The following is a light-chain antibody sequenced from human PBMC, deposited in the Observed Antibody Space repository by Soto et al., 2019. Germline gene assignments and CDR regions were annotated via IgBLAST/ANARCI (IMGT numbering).Light chain of an antibody. V-gene: IGLV2-23*01. CDR1: SSDVGSYNL. J-gene: IGLJ1*01. CDR2: EGS. CDR3: CSYAGSSTFYV. Sequence: LTQPASVSGSPGQSIAISCTGTSSDVGSYNLVSWYQQHPGKAPKLMIYEGSKRPSGISNRFSGSKSGNTASLIISGLQAEDEADYYCCSYAGSSTFYVFGSGTKVTVL.